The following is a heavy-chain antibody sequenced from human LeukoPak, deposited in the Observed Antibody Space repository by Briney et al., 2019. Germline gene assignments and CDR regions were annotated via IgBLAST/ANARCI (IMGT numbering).Heavy chain of an antibody. CDR3: TRDSGNYNWFDP. CDR1: GFTFSRYP. V-gene: IGHV3-73*01. Sequence: GGSPRLFCAASGFTFSRYPIHWVRQSSGKGLEWVGQIDKKDKGYATATAYAASVKGRFNISRDDSINTAYLQMKSLKTEDTALYYCTRDSGNYNWFDPWGERPLVTVSS. CDR2: IDKKDKGYATAT. D-gene: IGHD1-26*01. J-gene: IGHJ5*02.